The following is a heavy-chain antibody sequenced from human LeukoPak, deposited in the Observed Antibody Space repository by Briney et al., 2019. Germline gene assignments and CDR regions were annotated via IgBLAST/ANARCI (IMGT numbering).Heavy chain of an antibody. J-gene: IGHJ4*02. CDR3: ARRDGHDY. V-gene: IGHV3-30*14. CDR1: GFTFSSYA. CDR2: ISYDGSNK. Sequence: GGSLRRSCAASGFTFSSYAMHWVRQAPGKGLEWVAVISYDGSNKYYADSVKGRFTISRDNSKNTLYLQMNSLRAEDTAVYYCARRDGHDYWGQGTLVTVSS. D-gene: IGHD5-24*01.